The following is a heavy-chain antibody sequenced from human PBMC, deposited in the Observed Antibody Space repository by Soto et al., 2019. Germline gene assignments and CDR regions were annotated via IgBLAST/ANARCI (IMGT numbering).Heavy chain of an antibody. CDR2: INHSGST. CDR1: GGSFSGYY. D-gene: IGHD3-3*01. J-gene: IGHJ6*02. CDR3: ARCPILRFLEWLPRYYYYGMDV. Sequence: SETLSLTCAVYGGSFSGYYWSWIRQPPGKGLEWIGEINHSGSTNYNPSLKSRVTISVDTSKNQFSLKLSSVTAADTAVYYCARCPILRFLEWLPRYYYYGMDVWGQGTTVTVSS. V-gene: IGHV4-34*01.